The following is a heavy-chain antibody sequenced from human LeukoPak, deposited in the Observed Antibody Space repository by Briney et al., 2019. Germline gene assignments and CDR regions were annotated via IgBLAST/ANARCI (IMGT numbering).Heavy chain of an antibody. CDR1: GFTFSDYY. V-gene: IGHV3-11*01. J-gene: IGHJ4*02. Sequence: GGSLRLSCAASGFTFSDYYMSWIRQAPGKGLEWVSYISSSGSTIYYADSVKGQFTISRDNAKNSLYLQMNSLRAEDTAVYYCAKKVAGDFFDYWGQGTLVTVSS. D-gene: IGHD6-19*01. CDR3: AKKVAGDFFDY. CDR2: ISSSGSTI.